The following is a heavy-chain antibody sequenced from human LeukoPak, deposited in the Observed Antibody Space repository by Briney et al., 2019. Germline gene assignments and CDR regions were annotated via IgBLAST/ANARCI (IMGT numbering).Heavy chain of an antibody. CDR1: GFTFATYP. CDR2: ISASGGGT. Sequence: GGSLRLSCAASGFTFATYPMSWVRQAPGKGLEWVSAISASGGGTYYADSVKGRFTISRDNSRSTVFLQMSSLRAEDTAVYYCAKAPHCPNDVCRYFDYWGQGILVTVSS. J-gene: IGHJ4*02. CDR3: AKAPHCPNDVCRYFDY. D-gene: IGHD2-8*01. V-gene: IGHV3-23*01.